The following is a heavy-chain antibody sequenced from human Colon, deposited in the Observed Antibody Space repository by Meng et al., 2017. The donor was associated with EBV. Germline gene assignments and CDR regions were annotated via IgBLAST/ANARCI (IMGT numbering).Heavy chain of an antibody. Sequence: QVQLQVSGPGLVKPSQTLSLTCTVSGGSVSSGGYYWTWIRQHPGKGLEWFGHIYYSGSTFYNPSLKRRVIISIDTSKNQFSLNLRSVTAADTAVYYCARVSSGWDYFDYWGQGSLVTASS. J-gene: IGHJ4*02. CDR2: IYYSGST. D-gene: IGHD6-19*01. V-gene: IGHV4-31*03. CDR3: ARVSSGWDYFDY. CDR1: GGSVSSGGYY.